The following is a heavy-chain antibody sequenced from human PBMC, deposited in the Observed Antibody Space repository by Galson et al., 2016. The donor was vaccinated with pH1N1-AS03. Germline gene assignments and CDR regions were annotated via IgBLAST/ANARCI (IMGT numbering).Heavy chain of an antibody. J-gene: IGHJ4*02. CDR2: ISGSGEDT. D-gene: IGHD1-26*01. CDR1: GFSFSSYA. Sequence: SLRLSCAASGFSFSSYATSWVRQAPGKGPEWVSSISGSGEDTYYADSVKGRLSISRDNAKNSLYLQMSALRPEDTAVSYCVRPSSGSFRYWGPGTLVTVSS. V-gene: IGHV3-23*01. CDR3: VRPSSGSFRY.